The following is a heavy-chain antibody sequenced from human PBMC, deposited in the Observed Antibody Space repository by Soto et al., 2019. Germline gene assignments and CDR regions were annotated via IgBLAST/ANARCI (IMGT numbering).Heavy chain of an antibody. CDR3: ARGVVVAATGWFDP. D-gene: IGHD2-15*01. CDR2: ISAYNGNT. CDR1: VYTFTGYG. V-gene: IGHV1-18*01. Sequence: ASVKVSCKAVVYTFTGYGSSWLRKSPGQGLEWKGWISAYNGNTNYAQKLQGRVTMTTDTSTSTAYMELRSLRSDDTAVYYCARGVVVAATGWFDPWGQGTLVT. J-gene: IGHJ5*02.